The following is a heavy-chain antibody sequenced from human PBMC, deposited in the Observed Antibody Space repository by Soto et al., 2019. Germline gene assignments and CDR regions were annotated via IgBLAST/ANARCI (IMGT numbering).Heavy chain of an antibody. CDR3: ARAVADRAYYGMDV. CDR2: ISYDGSNK. V-gene: IGHV3-30-3*01. J-gene: IGHJ6*02. D-gene: IGHD6-19*01. CDR1: GFTFSSYA. Sequence: QVQLVESGGGVVQPGRSLRLSCAASGFTFSSYAMHWVRQAPGKGLEWVAVISYDGSNKYYADSVKGRFTISRDNSKNTLYLQMNSLRAADTAVYYCARAVADRAYYGMDVWGQGTTVTVSS.